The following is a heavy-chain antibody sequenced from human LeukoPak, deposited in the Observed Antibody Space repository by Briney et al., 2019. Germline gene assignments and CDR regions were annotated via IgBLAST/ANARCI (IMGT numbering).Heavy chain of an antibody. CDR2: ISYDGSNK. D-gene: IGHD2-2*01. CDR3: ASLQLTGVKELDY. V-gene: IGHV3-30*03. J-gene: IGHJ4*02. Sequence: PGGSLRLSCAASGFTFSSYGMHWVRQAPGKGLEWVAVISYDGSNKYYADSVKGRFTISRDNSKNTLYLQKNSLRAEDTAVYYCASLQLTGVKELDYWGQGTLVTVSS. CDR1: GFTFSSYG.